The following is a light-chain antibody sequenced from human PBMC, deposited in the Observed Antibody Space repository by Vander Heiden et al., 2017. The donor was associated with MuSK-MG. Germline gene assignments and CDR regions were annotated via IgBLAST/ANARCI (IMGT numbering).Light chain of an antibody. CDR3: CSYAGSSTWV. CDR1: SSDGGSYNL. CDR2: EVS. V-gene: IGLV2-23*02. Sequence: QSALTQPASVSGSPGQSITISCTGTSSDGGSYNLVSWYQQHPGKAPKLMIYEVSKRPSGVSNRFSGSKSGTTASLTISGLQAEDEADYYCCSYAGSSTWVFGGGTKLTVL. J-gene: IGLJ3*02.